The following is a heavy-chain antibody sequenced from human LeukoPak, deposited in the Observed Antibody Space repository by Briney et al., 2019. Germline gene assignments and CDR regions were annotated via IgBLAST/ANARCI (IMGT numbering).Heavy chain of an antibody. CDR1: GFTFSGSA. D-gene: IGHD3-22*01. V-gene: IGHV3-73*01. CDR3: TRSYDSSGYCTR. Sequence: GGSLRLSCAASGFTFSGSAMHWVRQASGKGLEWVGRIRSKANSYATAYAASVKGRFTISRDDSKNTAYLQMNSLKTEDTAVYYCTRSYDSSGYCTRWGQGTLVTVSS. J-gene: IGHJ4*02. CDR2: IRSKANSYAT.